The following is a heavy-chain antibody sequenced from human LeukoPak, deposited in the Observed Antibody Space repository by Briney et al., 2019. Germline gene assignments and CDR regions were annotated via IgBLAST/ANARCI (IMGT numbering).Heavy chain of an antibody. CDR3: ARGVVGRYFDY. CDR1: GGSFSGYY. J-gene: IGHJ4*02. D-gene: IGHD1-1*01. CDR2: INHSEST. V-gene: IGHV4-34*01. Sequence: PSETLSLTCAVYGGSFSGYYWSWLRQPPGKGLAWIGEINHSESTNYNPSLKSRVTISVDTSKNQFSLKLSSVTAADTAGYYCARGVVGRYFDYWGQGTLVTVSS.